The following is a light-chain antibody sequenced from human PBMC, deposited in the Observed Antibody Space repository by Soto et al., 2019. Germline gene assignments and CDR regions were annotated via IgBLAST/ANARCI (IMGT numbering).Light chain of an antibody. CDR2: KAS. CDR3: QQYNDYSPWT. J-gene: IGKJ1*01. Sequence: DIQMTQSPSTLSASVGDRVTITYRASQSINIWLAWYQQKPGKAPKLLIYKASTLESGVPSRFSGSGSGTEFTLTISSLQPDDFATYYCQQYNDYSPWTFGQGTKVEIK. V-gene: IGKV1-5*03. CDR1: QSINIW.